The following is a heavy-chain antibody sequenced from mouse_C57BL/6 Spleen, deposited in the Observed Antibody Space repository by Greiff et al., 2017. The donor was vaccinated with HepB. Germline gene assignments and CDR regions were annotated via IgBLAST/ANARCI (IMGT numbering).Heavy chain of an antibody. CDR3: ASKDGYYVRNAMDY. V-gene: IGHV1-55*01. Sequence: QVQLQQSGAELVKPGASVKMSCKASGYTFTSYWITWVKQRPGQGLEWIGDIYPGSGSTNYNEKFKSKATLTVDTSSSTAYMQLSSLTSEDSAVYYCASKDGYYVRNAMDYWGQGTSVTVSS. CDR1: GYTFTSYW. CDR2: IYPGSGST. J-gene: IGHJ4*01. D-gene: IGHD2-3*01.